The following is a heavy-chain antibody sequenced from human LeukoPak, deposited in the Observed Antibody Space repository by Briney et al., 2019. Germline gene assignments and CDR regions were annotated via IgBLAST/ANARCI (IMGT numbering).Heavy chain of an antibody. CDR2: ISYDGSNE. Sequence: GGSLRLSCVASGFTFSTSAINWVRQAPGEGLEWVAVISYDGSNEYYADSVKGRFTISRDNSKNTLYLQMNSLRPDDTAVYYCVRGASLVAGVSPDAFDIWGQGTMVTVSS. CDR3: VRGASLVAGVSPDAFDI. J-gene: IGHJ3*02. CDR1: GFTFSTSA. V-gene: IGHV3-30-3*01. D-gene: IGHD6-19*01.